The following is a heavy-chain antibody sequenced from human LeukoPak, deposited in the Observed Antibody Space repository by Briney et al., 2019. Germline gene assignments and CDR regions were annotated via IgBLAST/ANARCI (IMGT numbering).Heavy chain of an antibody. CDR3: ARDRLNRIWFGEDYMDV. V-gene: IGHV3-7*01. J-gene: IGHJ6*03. CDR1: GFTFSSYW. Sequence: TGGSLRLSCAASGFTFSSYWMSWVRQAPGKGLEWVANIKQDGSEKYYVDSVKGRFTISRDNAKNSLYLQMDSLRAEDTAVYYCARDRLNRIWFGEDYMDVWGKGTTVTVSS. D-gene: IGHD3-10*01. CDR2: IKQDGSEK.